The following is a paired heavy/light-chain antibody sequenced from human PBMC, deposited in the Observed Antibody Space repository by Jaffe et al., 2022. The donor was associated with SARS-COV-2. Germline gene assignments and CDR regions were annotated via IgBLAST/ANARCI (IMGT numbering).Heavy chain of an antibody. V-gene: IGHV3-13*01. CDR1: EFALSTYD. D-gene: IGHD6-19*01. CDR3: ARGGWGSGWTHFDS. Sequence: EVQLVESGGGLAQPGGSLRLSCAASEFALSTYDIHWVRQPTGKGLEWVSAIAIAGATFYSGSVRGRFTISRENAKNSVYLQMNSLRPEDTAVYYCARGGWGSGWTHFDSWGQGILVTVSS. J-gene: IGHJ4*02. CDR2: IAIAGAT.
Light chain of an antibody. J-gene: IGLJ1*01. CDR2: DVN. Sequence: QSALTQPASVSGSPGQSITISCTGTSNDVGANNYVSWYQQHPGKAPKLVIYDVNSRPSGISDRFSASKSGNTASLTITGLQAEDEADYYCTTHRGTSARVFGTGTKVTVL. CDR3: TTHRGTSARV. CDR1: SNDVGANNY. V-gene: IGLV2-14*03.